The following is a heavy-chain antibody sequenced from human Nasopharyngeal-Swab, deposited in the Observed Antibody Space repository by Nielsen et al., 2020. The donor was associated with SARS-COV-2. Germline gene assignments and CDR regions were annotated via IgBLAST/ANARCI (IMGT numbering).Heavy chain of an antibody. CDR3: ARDLSFGEIFDY. V-gene: IGHV3-30-3*01. Sequence: GGSLRLSCAASGFTFSSYAMHRVRQAPGKGLEWVAVISYDGSNKYYADSVKGRFTISRDNSKNTLYLQMNSLRAEDTAVYYCARDLSFGEIFDYWGQGTLVTVSS. D-gene: IGHD3-10*01. J-gene: IGHJ4*02. CDR2: ISYDGSNK. CDR1: GFTFSSYA.